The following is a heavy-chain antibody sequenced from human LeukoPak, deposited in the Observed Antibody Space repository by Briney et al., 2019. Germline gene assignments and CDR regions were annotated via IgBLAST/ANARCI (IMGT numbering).Heavy chain of an antibody. CDR2: ISYDGSNK. J-gene: IGHJ4*02. CDR1: GLPFGSYG. CDR3: AKDSYYYDRSGSPGDY. V-gene: IGHV3-30*18. Sequence: GGSLRLCCSALGLPFGSYGMRWVREATGKGVGWVAVISYDGSNKYSADSVKGRFTISRDNSKNTLYLQMNSRRAEDTAVYYGAKDSYYYDRSGSPGDYWGQGTLVTVSS. D-gene: IGHD3-22*01.